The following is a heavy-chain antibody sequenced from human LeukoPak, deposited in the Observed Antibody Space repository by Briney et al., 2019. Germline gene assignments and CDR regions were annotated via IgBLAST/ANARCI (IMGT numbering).Heavy chain of an antibody. V-gene: IGHV4-34*01. CDR2: INHSGST. CDR3: ARGSRWSGVRGYYFDY. J-gene: IGHJ4*02. Sequence: SETLSLTCAVYGGSFSGYYWSWIRQPPGKGLEWIGEINHSGSTNYNPSLKSRDTISVDTSKNQFSLKLSSVTAADTAVYYCARGSRWSGVRGYYFDYWGQGTLVTVSS. CDR1: GGSFSGYY. D-gene: IGHD3-10*01.